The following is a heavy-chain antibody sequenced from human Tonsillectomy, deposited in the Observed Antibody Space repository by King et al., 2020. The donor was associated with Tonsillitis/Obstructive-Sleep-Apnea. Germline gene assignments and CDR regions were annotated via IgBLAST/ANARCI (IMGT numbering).Heavy chain of an antibody. V-gene: IGHV3-72*01. CDR3: ASLYTTVTTRPHGF. D-gene: IGHD4-11*01. Sequence: VQLVESGGGLVQPGGSLRLSCAASGFTFSDHYMDWVRQAPGKGLEWVGRTRNKANSYTTEYAASVKGRFTISRDDSKNSLYLQMNSLKTEDTAVYYCASLYTTVTTRPHGFWGQGTLVTVSS. J-gene: IGHJ4*02. CDR2: TRNKANSYTT. CDR1: GFTFSDHY.